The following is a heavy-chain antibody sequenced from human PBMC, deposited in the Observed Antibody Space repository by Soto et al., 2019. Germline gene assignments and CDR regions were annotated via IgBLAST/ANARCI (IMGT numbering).Heavy chain of an antibody. J-gene: IGHJ6*02. CDR2: INAGDGST. Sequence: ASVKVSCKASGYTFTSYAIHWVRQAPGQRLEWMGWINAGDGSTKYSQKFQGRVTITRDTSASTAYMELSSLRSEDTAVLYFASAYCGGDRSNYYYGMDVWGQGTTVTVSS. D-gene: IGHD2-21*02. CDR3: ASAYCGGDRSNYYYGMDV. CDR1: GYTFTSYA. V-gene: IGHV1-3*01.